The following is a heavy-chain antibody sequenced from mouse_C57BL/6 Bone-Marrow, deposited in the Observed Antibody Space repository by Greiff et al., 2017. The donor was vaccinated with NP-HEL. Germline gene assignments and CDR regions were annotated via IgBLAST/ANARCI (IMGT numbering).Heavy chain of an antibody. Sequence: DVQLVESEGGLVQPGSSMKLSCTASGFTFSDYYMAWVRQVPEKGLEWVANINYDGSSTYYLDSLKSRFIISRDNAKNILYLQMSSLKSEDTATYYCARGEIYYGNYDYAMDYWGQGTSVTVSS. CDR1: GFTFSDYY. CDR3: ARGEIYYGNYDYAMDY. V-gene: IGHV5-16*01. D-gene: IGHD2-1*01. CDR2: INYDGSST. J-gene: IGHJ4*01.